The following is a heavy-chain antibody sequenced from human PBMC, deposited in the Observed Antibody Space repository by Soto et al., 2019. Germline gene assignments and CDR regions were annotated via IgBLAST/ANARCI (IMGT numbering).Heavy chain of an antibody. J-gene: IGHJ4*02. CDR2: INAGNGNT. CDR1: GYTFTSYA. Sequence: ASVKVSCKAPGYTFTSYAMHWVRQAPGQRLEWMGWINAGNGNTKYSQKFQGRVTITRDTSASTAYMELSSLRSEDTAVYYCARDRRWDGYNVFDYWGQGTLVTVSS. V-gene: IGHV1-3*01. CDR3: ARDRRWDGYNVFDY. D-gene: IGHD5-12*01.